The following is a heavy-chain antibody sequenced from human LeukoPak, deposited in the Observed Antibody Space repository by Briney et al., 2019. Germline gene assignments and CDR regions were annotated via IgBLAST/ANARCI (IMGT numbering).Heavy chain of an antibody. CDR1: GFTFRTYT. J-gene: IGHJ6*03. Sequence: PGGSLRLSCAASGFTFRTYTLNWVRQAPGKGLEWVASISGSNHFIYYADSVKGRFTISRDNAKNSVYLQLSSLRVEDTAVYYCARFLATWDYYYMDVWGTGTTVTVSS. D-gene: IGHD2/OR15-2a*01. V-gene: IGHV3-21*06. CDR2: ISGSNHFI. CDR3: ARFLATWDYYYMDV.